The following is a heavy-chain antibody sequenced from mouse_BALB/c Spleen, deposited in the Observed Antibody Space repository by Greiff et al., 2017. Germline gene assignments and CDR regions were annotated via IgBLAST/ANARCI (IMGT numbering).Heavy chain of an antibody. J-gene: IGHJ3*01. CDR1: GYTFTDYV. Sequence: QVQLQQSGPELVKPGASVKMSCKASGYTFTDYVISWVKQTPVHGLEWIGAIHPGSGGTAYNQKFKGKATLTADKSSSTAYMELSSLTSEDSAVYYCTRFSPGWFAYWGQGTLVTVSA. CDR2: IHPGSGGT. V-gene: IGHV1-15*01. CDR3: TRFSPGWFAY.